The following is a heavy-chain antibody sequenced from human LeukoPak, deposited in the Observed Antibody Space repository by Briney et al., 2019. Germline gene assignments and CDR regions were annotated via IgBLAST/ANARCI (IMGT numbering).Heavy chain of an antibody. CDR1: GYTFTSYG. Sequence: ASVKVSCKASGYTFTSYGISWVRQAPGQGLEWMGWISAYNGNTNYAQKLQGRVTMTTDTSTSTAYMELRSLRSDDTAVYYCARAQKDTIFGVVSDYWGQGTLVTVSS. D-gene: IGHD3-3*01. V-gene: IGHV1-18*01. CDR2: ISAYNGNT. J-gene: IGHJ4*02. CDR3: ARAQKDTIFGVVSDY.